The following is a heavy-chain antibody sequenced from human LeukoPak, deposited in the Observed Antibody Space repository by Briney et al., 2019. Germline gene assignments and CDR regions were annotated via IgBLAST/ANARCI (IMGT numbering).Heavy chain of an antibody. CDR3: ARDSDGSGSYGDY. D-gene: IGHD3-10*01. CDR2: IYYSGST. J-gene: IGHJ4*02. Sequence: SETLSLTCTVSGGSISSAGYYWSWIRQHPGKGLEWIGYIYYSGSTYYNPSLKSRVTISVDTSKNQFSLKLSSVTAADTAVYYCARDSDGSGSYGDYWGQGTLVTVSS. CDR1: GGSISSAGYY. V-gene: IGHV4-31*03.